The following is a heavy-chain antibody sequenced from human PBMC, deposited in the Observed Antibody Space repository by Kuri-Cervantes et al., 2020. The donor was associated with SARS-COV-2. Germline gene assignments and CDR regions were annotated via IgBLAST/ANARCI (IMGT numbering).Heavy chain of an antibody. CDR2: TYYRSKWYN. V-gene: IGHV6-1*01. D-gene: IGHD3-3*01. Sequence: SQTLSLTCAISGDSVSSNSAAWNWIRQSPSRGLEWLGRTYYRSKWYNDYAVSVRSRITINPDTSKNQFSLKLSSVTAADTAVYYCARALPITIFGVVTPYSWFDPWGQGTLVTVSS. CDR3: ARALPITIFGVVTPYSWFDP. J-gene: IGHJ5*02. CDR1: GDSVSSNSAA.